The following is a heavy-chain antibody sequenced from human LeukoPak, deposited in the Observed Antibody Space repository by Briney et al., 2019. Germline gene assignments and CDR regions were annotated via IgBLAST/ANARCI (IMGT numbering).Heavy chain of an antibody. V-gene: IGHV1-2*06. CDR1: GYTFTDYA. Sequence: ASVKVSCKASGYTFTDYAMHWLRQAPGQGLEWMGRIDPNSGGTHYPQKFQGRVTVTRDTSITTAYMELTRLTSDDTATYFCTRDLTTSGPIGIWGLGTLVTVSA. D-gene: IGHD3-9*01. J-gene: IGHJ4*02. CDR2: IDPNSGGT. CDR3: TRDLTTSGPIGI.